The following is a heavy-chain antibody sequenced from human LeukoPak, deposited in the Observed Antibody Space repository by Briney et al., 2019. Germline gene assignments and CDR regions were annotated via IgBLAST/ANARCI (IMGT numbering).Heavy chain of an antibody. CDR2: ISSSSGYI. J-gene: IGHJ4*02. CDR3: ARGLDRGGYNFDY. Sequence: GGSLRLSCAASGFTFSSYSMNWVRQAPGKGLEWVSSISSSSGYIYYADSVKGRFTISRDNAKNSLYLQMNSLRAEDTAVYYCARGLDRGGYNFDYWGQGTLVTASS. D-gene: IGHD5-12*01. V-gene: IGHV3-21*01. CDR1: GFTFSSYS.